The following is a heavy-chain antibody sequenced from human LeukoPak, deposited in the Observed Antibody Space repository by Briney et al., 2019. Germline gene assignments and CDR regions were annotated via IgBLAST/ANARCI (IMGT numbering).Heavy chain of an antibody. V-gene: IGHV3-53*01. D-gene: IGHD4-17*01. CDR2: IYSGGST. Sequence: GGSLRLSCAASGFTVSSNYMSWVRQAPGKGLEWVSVIYSGGSTYYADSVKGRFTISRDNSKNTLYLQMNSLRAEDTAVYYCARNTDYGDSGLDYWGQGTLVTVSS. CDR1: GFTVSSNY. J-gene: IGHJ4*02. CDR3: ARNTDYGDSGLDY.